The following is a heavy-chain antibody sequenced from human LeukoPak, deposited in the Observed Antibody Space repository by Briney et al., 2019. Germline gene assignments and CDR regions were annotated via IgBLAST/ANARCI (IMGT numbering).Heavy chain of an antibody. J-gene: IGHJ4*02. CDR3: ARNFNDGSGWFN. CDR2: IIPIFGTA. D-gene: IGHD6-19*01. Sequence: GASVTVSCTASGGTFTSYAISWVRQAPGQGLEWMGGIIPIFGTANYAQKFQGRVTITADESTSTAYMELSSLRSEDTAVYYCARNFNDGSGWFNWGQGTLVTVSS. CDR1: GGTFTSYA. V-gene: IGHV1-69*13.